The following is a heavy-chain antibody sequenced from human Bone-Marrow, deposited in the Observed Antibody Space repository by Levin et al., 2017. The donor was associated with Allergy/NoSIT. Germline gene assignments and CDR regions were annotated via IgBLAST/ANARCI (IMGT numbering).Heavy chain of an antibody. J-gene: IGHJ4*02. D-gene: IGHD5-18*01. Sequence: ASVKVSCKGSGYSFTSYWIGWVRQMPGKGLEWMGIIYPGDSDTRYSPSFQGQVTISADKSISTAYLQWSSLKASDTAMYYCARPQTAMVQSSLVYWGQGTLVTVSS. V-gene: IGHV5-51*01. CDR3: ARPQTAMVQSSLVY. CDR2: IYPGDSDT. CDR1: GYSFTSYW.